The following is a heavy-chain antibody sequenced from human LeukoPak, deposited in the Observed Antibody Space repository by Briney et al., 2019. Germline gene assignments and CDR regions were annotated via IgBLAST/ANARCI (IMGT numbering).Heavy chain of an antibody. D-gene: IGHD6-13*01. J-gene: IGHJ6*02. V-gene: IGHV7-4-1*02. CDR2: INTNTGNP. Sequence: ASVKVSCKASGYTFTSYAMNWVRQAPGQGLEWMGWINTNTGNPTYAQGFTGRFVFSLDTSVSTAYLQISSLKAEDTAVYYCARVRLGSSSWEPPYYGMDVWGQGTTVTVSS. CDR1: GYTFTSYA. CDR3: ARVRLGSSSWEPPYYGMDV.